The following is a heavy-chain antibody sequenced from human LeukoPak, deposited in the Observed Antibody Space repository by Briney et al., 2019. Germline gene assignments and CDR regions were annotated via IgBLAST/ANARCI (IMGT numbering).Heavy chain of an antibody. CDR2: IYYSGST. V-gene: IGHV4-59*01. CDR3: ARGYSSLY. CDR1: GGSIYSYY. J-gene: IGHJ4*02. Sequence: SEPLSPPCTVSGGSIYSYYWSWIRQPPGKGLEGIGYIYYSGSTKYNPSLKSRVTTSVDTSKSQFSLKLSSVTAADTAVYYCARGYSSLYWGQGTLVTVSS. D-gene: IGHD6-13*01.